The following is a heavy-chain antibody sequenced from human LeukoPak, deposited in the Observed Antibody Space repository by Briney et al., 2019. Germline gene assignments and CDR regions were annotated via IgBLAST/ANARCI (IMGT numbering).Heavy chain of an antibody. CDR2: IYYSGST. J-gene: IGHJ4*02. Sequence: SETLSLTCTVSGGSLSSYYWSWIRQPPGRGLEWIGYIYYSGSTNYNPSLKSRVTISVDTSKNQFSLKLSSVTAADTAVYYCARAWDYLIFDYWGQGTLVTVSS. D-gene: IGHD1-7*01. V-gene: IGHV4-59*01. CDR1: GGSLSSYY. CDR3: ARAWDYLIFDY.